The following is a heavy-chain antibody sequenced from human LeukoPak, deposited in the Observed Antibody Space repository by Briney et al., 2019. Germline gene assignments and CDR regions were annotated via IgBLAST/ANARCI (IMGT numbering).Heavy chain of an antibody. D-gene: IGHD1-26*01. CDR2: IYSSGST. V-gene: IGHV4-4*07. CDR1: GGSISNHY. J-gene: IGHJ6*03. Sequence: PSETLSLTCIVSGGSISNHYWSWIRQPAGKGLEWIGRIYSSGSTNYNPSLKSRVTMSVDTSKNQFSLKLSSVTAADTAVYYCARDAKSWELLDYYYYYKDVWGKGTTVTVSS. CDR3: ARDAKSWELLDYYYYYKDV.